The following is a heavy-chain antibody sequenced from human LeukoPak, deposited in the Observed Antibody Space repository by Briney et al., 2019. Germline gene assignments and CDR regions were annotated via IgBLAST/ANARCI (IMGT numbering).Heavy chain of an antibody. CDR3: AISHDYYDSSGYPFDY. CDR1: GGTFSSYA. V-gene: IGHV1-69*13. D-gene: IGHD3-22*01. J-gene: IGHJ4*02. CDR2: IIPIFGTA. Sequence: SVKDSCKASGGTFSSYAISWVRQAPGQGLEWMGGIIPIFGTANYAQKFQGRVTITADESTSTAYMEPSSLRSEDTAVYYCAISHDYYDSSGYPFDYWGQGTLVTVSS.